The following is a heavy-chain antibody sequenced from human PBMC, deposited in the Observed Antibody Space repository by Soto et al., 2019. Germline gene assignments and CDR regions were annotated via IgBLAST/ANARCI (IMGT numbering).Heavy chain of an antibody. Sequence: ASVKVSCKASGYTFTSYGISWVRQAPGQGLEWMGWISAYNGNTNYAQKLQGRVTMATDTSTSTAYMELRSLRSDDTAVYYCARVPSYYDFWSGYFFGSDFDYWGQGTLVTVS. V-gene: IGHV1-18*01. CDR1: GYTFTSYG. D-gene: IGHD3-3*01. CDR2: ISAYNGNT. J-gene: IGHJ4*02. CDR3: ARVPSYYDFWSGYFFGSDFDY.